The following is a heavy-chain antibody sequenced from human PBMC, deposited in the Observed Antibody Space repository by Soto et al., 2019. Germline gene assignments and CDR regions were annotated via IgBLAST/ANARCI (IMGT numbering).Heavy chain of an antibody. Sequence: PSETLSLTCGVSGGSISNGDYYWSWIRQSPGKGLEWIGYIYYSGSTYFNPSLKSRLSMSLDTSKNQFSLKLTSVTAADTAVYYCAREKSVVFGKAHLYWYFDLWGRGTLVTVSS. J-gene: IGHJ2*01. D-gene: IGHD3-3*01. V-gene: IGHV4-30-4*01. CDR1: GGSISNGDYY. CDR2: IYYSGST. CDR3: AREKSVVFGKAHLYWYFDL.